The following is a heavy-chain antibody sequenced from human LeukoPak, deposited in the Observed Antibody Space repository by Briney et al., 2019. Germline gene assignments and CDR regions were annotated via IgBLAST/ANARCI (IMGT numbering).Heavy chain of an antibody. CDR2: ISSTSDYT. CDR3: GDATSDY. Sequence: GGSLRLSCAASGFTFSSYNMNWVRQAPGKGLEWVSSISSTSDYTYYAVSVKGRFTISRDNAKNSLFLQMNSLRAEDTAVYYCGDATSDYWGQGTLVTVSS. CDR1: GFTFSSYN. D-gene: IGHD1-26*01. V-gene: IGHV3-21*01. J-gene: IGHJ4*02.